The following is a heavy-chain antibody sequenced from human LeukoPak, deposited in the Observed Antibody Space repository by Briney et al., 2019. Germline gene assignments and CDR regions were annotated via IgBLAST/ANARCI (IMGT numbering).Heavy chain of an antibody. Sequence: GGSLRLSCAASGFTFSTYWMHWVRQAPGKGLVWVSRINGDGSSTFYADSVKGRFTISRGNAKNTVYLQMNSLRGEDTAVYYCGSDTVLGYWGQGTLVTASS. J-gene: IGHJ4*02. CDR1: GFTFSTYW. D-gene: IGHD5-18*01. V-gene: IGHV3-74*01. CDR3: GSDTVLGY. CDR2: INGDGSST.